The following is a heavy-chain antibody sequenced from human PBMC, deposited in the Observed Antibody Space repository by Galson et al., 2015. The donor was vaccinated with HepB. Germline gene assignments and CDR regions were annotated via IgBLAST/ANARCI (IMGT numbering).Heavy chain of an antibody. V-gene: IGHV1-3*01. CDR1: GYTFTNYA. J-gene: IGHJ5*02. D-gene: IGHD3-10*01. CDR3: TRAPYGSGSYGNWFDP. Sequence: SVKVSCKASGYTFTNYAMHWVRQAPGQRLEWMGWINVGNGNTKYSQKFQGRVTITRDTSASTAYMELNSLRSEDTAVYYCTRAPYGSGSYGNWFDPWGQGTLVTVSS. CDR2: INVGNGNT.